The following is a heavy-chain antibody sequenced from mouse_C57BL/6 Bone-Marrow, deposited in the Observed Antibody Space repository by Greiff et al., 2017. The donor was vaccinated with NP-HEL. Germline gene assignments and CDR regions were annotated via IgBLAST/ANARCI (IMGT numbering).Heavy chain of an antibody. CDR2: ISDGGSYT. Sequence: EVQVVESGGGLVKPGGSLKLSCAASGFTFSSYAMSWVRQTPEKRLEWVATISDGGSYTYYPDNVKGRFTITRDNSSNTLYLQMSHLQSEDTAMYYCANSYYYGSSSYWYFAVWGTGTTVTVSS. CDR1: GFTFSSYA. J-gene: IGHJ1*03. D-gene: IGHD1-1*01. V-gene: IGHV5-4*01. CDR3: ANSYYYGSSSYWYFAV.